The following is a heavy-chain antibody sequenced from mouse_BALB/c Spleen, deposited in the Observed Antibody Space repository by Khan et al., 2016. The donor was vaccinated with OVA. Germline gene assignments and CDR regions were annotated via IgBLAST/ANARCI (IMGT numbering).Heavy chain of an antibody. CDR2: ISYSGST. V-gene: IGHV3-2*02. Sequence: VQLKESGPGPVKPSQSLSLTCTVTGYSITSDYAWNWIRQFPGNKLEWMGYISYSGSTSYTPSLKSRISVTRDTSKNQFFLQLNSVTSEDTATYYCVRGRAYWGQGTLVTVSA. CDR1: GYSITSDYA. CDR3: VRGRAY. J-gene: IGHJ3*01. D-gene: IGHD3-3*01.